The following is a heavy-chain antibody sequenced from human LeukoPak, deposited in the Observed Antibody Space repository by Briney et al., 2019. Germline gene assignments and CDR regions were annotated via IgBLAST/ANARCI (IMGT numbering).Heavy chain of an antibody. CDR3: ARGTYSSGWLEFSDFDF. V-gene: IGHV3-48*01. CDR2: INSRSTTL. D-gene: IGHD6-19*01. CDR1: GFTFTYYH. Sequence: GGSLRLSCAASGFTFTYYHIHWARQAPGKWLEWVSYINSRSTTLYYADSVKGRFTISRDNAMNSLYLEINSLRAEDTAVYYCARGTYSSGWLEFSDFDFWGQGILVTVSS. J-gene: IGHJ4*02.